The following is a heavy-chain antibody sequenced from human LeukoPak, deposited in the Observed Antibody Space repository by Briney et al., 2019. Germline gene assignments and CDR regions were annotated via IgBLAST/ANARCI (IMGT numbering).Heavy chain of an antibody. D-gene: IGHD2-15*01. CDR1: GASISSGSNY. Sequence: SETLSLTCSVSGASISSGSNYWGWIRQPPGKTLEWIGSIYYSGSTYYNPSLKSRVTISVDTSKNQFSLKLSSVTAADTAVYYCARAARYCSGGSCKRVNWFDPWGQGTLVTVSS. J-gene: IGHJ5*02. V-gene: IGHV4-39*07. CDR3: ARAARYCSGGSCKRVNWFDP. CDR2: IYYSGST.